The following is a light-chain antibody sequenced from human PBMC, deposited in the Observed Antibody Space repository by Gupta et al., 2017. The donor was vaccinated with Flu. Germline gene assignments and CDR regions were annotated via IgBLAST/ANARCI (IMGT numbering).Light chain of an antibody. CDR1: NSGSKR. Sequence: VLTQPTSVSEAPGQTARITCGGNNSGSKRVHWYRQKPGQAPVLVVYDDNDRPPGIPERFSGSNSGNTATLTISRVEAGDEADYYCQVWDSSSDHQVLGGGTKLTVL. J-gene: IGLJ3*02. V-gene: IGLV3-21*02. CDR2: DDN. CDR3: QVWDSSSDHQV.